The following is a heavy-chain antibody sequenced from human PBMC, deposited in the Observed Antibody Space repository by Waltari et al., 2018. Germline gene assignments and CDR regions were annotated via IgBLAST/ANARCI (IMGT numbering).Heavy chain of an antibody. CDR2: IYSSGST. J-gene: IGHJ4*02. V-gene: IGHV4-59*01. Sequence: QVQLQESGPALVKPSETLSLTCPVSGGSISRYSWPSSRQPPGKGLEWIGYIYSSGSTNYNPSLKSRVTISVDTSKNKFSLKLSSVTAADTAVYYCARGSSGWYYFVYWGQGTLVTVSS. D-gene: IGHD6-19*01. CDR3: ARGSSGWYYFVY. CDR1: GGSISRYS.